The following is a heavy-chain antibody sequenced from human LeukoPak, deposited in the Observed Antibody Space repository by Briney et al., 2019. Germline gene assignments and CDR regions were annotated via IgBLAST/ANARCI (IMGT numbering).Heavy chain of an antibody. J-gene: IGHJ5*02. CDR3: ARASDPWLQLT. CDR1: GFTFSNYW. Sequence: GGSLRLSCAASGFTFSNYWMIWVRQAPGKGLEWVGNIKQDGSEKRYADSVRSRFSISRDNAQTSLYLQMNSLRAEDTAVYYCARASDPWLQLTWGQGTLVTVSS. V-gene: IGHV3-7*05. CDR2: IKQDGSEK. D-gene: IGHD5-24*01.